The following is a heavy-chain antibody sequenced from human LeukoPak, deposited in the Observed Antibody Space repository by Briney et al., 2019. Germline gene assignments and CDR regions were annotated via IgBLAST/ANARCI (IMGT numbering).Heavy chain of an antibody. CDR2: FDPEDGET. CDR1: GYTLTELS. V-gene: IGHV1-24*01. Sequence: ASVTVSCKVSGYTLTELSMHWVRQAPGKGLEWMGGFDPEDGETIYAQKFQGRVTMTEDTSTDTAYMELSSLRSEDTAVYYCATDLGGESRWDYWGQGTLVTVSS. D-gene: IGHD3-10*01. J-gene: IGHJ4*02. CDR3: ATDLGGESRWDY.